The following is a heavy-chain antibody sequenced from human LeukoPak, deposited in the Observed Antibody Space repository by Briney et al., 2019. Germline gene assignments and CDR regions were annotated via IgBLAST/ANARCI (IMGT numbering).Heavy chain of an antibody. CDR1: GFTFSSYA. V-gene: IGHV3-64D*06. D-gene: IGHD3-9*01. CDR2: ISSNGGST. Sequence: GGSLRLSCSASGFTFSSYAMHWVRQAPGKGLEYVSAISSNGGSTYYADSVKGRFTISRDNSKNTLYLQMSSLRAEDTAVYYCAKDLIRGMRTVLRYFDWLSNFDYWGQGTLVTVSS. CDR3: AKDLIRGMRTVLRYFDWLSNFDY. J-gene: IGHJ4*02.